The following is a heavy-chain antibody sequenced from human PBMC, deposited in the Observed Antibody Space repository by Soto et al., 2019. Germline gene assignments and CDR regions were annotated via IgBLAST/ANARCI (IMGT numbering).Heavy chain of an antibody. D-gene: IGHD3-3*01. Sequence: SETLSLTCAVYGGSFSGYYWSWIRQPPGKGLEWIGEINHSGSTNYSPSLKSRVTISVDTSKNQFSLKLSSVTAADTAVYYCARVRQGFWSGYYFYYYYGMDVWGQGTTVTVS. J-gene: IGHJ6*02. V-gene: IGHV4-34*01. CDR3: ARVRQGFWSGYYFYYYYGMDV. CDR2: INHSGST. CDR1: GGSFSGYY.